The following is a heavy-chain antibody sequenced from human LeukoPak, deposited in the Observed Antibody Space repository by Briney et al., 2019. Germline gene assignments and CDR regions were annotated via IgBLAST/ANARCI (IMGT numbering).Heavy chain of an antibody. CDR3: ARDGSGWYGHFYYYGMDV. D-gene: IGHD6-19*01. Sequence: GGSLRLSCAASGFTFRNYVIHWVRQAPGKGLEWVAVISYDGSNKYYADSVKGRFTISRDNSKNTLYLQMNSLRAEDTAVYYCARDGSGWYGHFYYYGMDVWGQGTTVTVSS. CDR2: ISYDGSNK. J-gene: IGHJ6*02. CDR1: GFTFRNYV. V-gene: IGHV3-30-3*01.